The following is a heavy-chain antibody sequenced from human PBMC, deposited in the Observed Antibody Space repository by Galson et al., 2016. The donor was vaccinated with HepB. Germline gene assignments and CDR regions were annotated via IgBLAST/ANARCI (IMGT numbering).Heavy chain of an antibody. D-gene: IGHD3-9*01. Sequence: SLRLSCAASGFTFKNYGMHWVRQAPRRGLEWVSFLGFGDGRIYCANSVRGRFTISRDNSKNTLYLQMNNLRVEDSAIYYCARPAREKDDQFFDIWGPGTLVTVSS. CDR1: GFTFKNYG. V-gene: IGHV3-23*01. CDR2: LGFGDGRI. J-gene: IGHJ4*02. CDR3: ARPAREKDDQFFDI.